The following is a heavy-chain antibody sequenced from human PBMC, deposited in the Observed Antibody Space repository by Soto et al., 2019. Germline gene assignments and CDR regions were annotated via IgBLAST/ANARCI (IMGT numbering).Heavy chain of an antibody. J-gene: IGHJ5*02. V-gene: IGHV1-8*01. CDR2: MNPNSGNT. CDR1: GYTFTSYD. D-gene: IGHD2-8*01. Sequence: KVSCKASGYTFTSYDINLVRQATGQGLEWMGWMNPNSGNTGYAQKFQGRVTMTRNTSISTAYMELSSLRSEDTAVYYCARASLRKGVFDPWGRGTLVTVSS. CDR3: ARASLRKGVFDP.